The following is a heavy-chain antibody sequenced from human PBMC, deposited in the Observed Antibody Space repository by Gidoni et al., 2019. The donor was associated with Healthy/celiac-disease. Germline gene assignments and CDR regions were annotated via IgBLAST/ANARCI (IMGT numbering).Heavy chain of an antibody. V-gene: IGHV2-26*01. CDR2: IFSNDEK. D-gene: IGHD6-13*01. J-gene: IGHJ6*03. Sequence: IRQPPGKALEWLAPIFSNDEKSYSTSLKSRLTISKDTSKSQVVLTMTNMDPVDTATYYCARIIAAPLGYYYYMDVWGKGTTVTVSS. CDR3: ARIIAAPLGYYYYMDV.